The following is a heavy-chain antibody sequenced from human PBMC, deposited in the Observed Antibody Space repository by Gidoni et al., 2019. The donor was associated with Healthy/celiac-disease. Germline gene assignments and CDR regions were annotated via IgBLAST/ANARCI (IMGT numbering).Heavy chain of an antibody. CDR2: INPNSGGT. J-gene: IGHJ4*02. Sequence: QVQPVQSGAEVTRPGASVKVSCKASGYTFTGHYLHWVRQAPGQGLEWMGWINPNSGGTNYAQKFQGRVTMTRDTSISTAYMELSRLRSDDTAVYYCARGPSMGLPYYYDSSGPWGDYWGQGTLVTVSS. CDR1: GYTFTGHY. CDR3: ARGPSMGLPYYYDSSGPWGDY. V-gene: IGHV1-2*02. D-gene: IGHD3-22*01.